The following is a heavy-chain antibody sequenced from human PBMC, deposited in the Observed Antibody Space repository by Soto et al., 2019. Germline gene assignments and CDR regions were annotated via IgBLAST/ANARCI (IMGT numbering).Heavy chain of an antibody. J-gene: IGHJ4*02. Sequence: SETLSLTCTVSGGSISSSSYYWGWIRQPPGKGLEWIGSIYYSGSTYYNPSLKSRVTISVDTSKNQFSLKLSSVTAADTAVYYCASTTRLPDGYDFWSGYQYYFDYWGQGTLVTVSS. D-gene: IGHD3-3*01. CDR2: IYYSGST. V-gene: IGHV4-39*01. CDR3: ASTTRLPDGYDFWSGYQYYFDY. CDR1: GGSISSSSYY.